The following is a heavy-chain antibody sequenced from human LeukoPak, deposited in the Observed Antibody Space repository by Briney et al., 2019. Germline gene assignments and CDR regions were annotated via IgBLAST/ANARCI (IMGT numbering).Heavy chain of an antibody. V-gene: IGHV3-11*01. D-gene: IGHD4-17*01. CDR2: ISSSGSTI. Sequence: GGSLRLFCAASGFTFRDYYMSWIRQAPGKGLEGGSYISSSGSTIYYADSVKGRFTISRDNAKNSLYLQMNSLRAEDTAVYYCARVPTTTVTVDYWGQGTLVTVSS. CDR3: ARVPTTTVTVDY. CDR1: GFTFRDYY. J-gene: IGHJ4*02.